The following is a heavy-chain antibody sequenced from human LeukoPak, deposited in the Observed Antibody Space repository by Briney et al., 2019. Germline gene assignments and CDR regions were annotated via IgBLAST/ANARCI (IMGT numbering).Heavy chain of an antibody. V-gene: IGHV3-15*01. CDR3: TKKIAAAADDAFDI. J-gene: IGHJ3*02. CDR1: GFTFSNAW. CDR2: IKSKTDGGTT. D-gene: IGHD6-13*01. Sequence: GGSLRLSCAASGFTFSNAWMSWVRQAPGKGLEWVGRIKSKTDGGTTDYAAPVKGRFTISRDDSKNTLYLQMNSLKTEDTAVYYCTKKIAAAADDAFDIWGQGTMVTVSS.